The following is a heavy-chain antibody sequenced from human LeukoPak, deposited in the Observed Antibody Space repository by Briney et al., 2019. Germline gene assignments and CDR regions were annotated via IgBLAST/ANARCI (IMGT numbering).Heavy chain of an antibody. CDR1: GFTFSSYA. Sequence: PGGSLRLSCVASGFTFSSYAMTWVRQAPGKGLVWVSRIDPDGSRTNSADTVKGRFTISRDNAKNTLYLQMNSLRAEDTAVYYCARDVTTGAFDIWGQGTMVTVSS. CDR2: IDPDGSRT. J-gene: IGHJ3*02. CDR3: ARDVTTGAFDI. V-gene: IGHV3-74*01. D-gene: IGHD1-1*01.